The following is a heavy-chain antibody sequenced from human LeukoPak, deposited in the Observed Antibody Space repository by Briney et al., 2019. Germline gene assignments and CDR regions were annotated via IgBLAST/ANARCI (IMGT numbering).Heavy chain of an antibody. CDR2: IYYSGST. D-gene: IGHD3-3*01. Sequence: PSETLSLTCAVYGGSFSGYYWSWIRQPPGKGLEWIGYIYYSGSTNYNPSLKSRVTISVDTSKNQFSLKLSSVTAADTAVYYCARHVNYDFWSGYLDYWGQGTLVTVSS. CDR1: GGSFSGYY. J-gene: IGHJ4*02. CDR3: ARHVNYDFWSGYLDY. V-gene: IGHV4-59*08.